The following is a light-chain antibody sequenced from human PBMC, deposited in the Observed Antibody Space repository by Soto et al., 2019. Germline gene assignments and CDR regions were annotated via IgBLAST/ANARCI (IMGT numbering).Light chain of an antibody. CDR1: QSVSSDY. J-gene: IGKJ1*01. V-gene: IGKV3-20*01. CDR3: HQYGSSPQT. CDR2: GAS. Sequence: DIVLTQSPGTLSLSPGERVTLSCRASQSVSSDYFAWYQQKPGQAPRLLIYGASSRATDIPDRFSGSGSATEFTLTINRLEPEDFAVYYCHQYGSSPQTFGQGTKVEIK.